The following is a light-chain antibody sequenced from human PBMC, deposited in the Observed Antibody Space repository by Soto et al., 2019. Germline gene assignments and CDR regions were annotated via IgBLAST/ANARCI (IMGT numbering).Light chain of an antibody. CDR2: EVS. J-gene: IGLJ2*01. CDR1: SSDVGGYNY. Sequence: QYVLTQPAAVSGSPGQSITISCTGTSSDVGGYNYVSWYQQHPGKAPKLMIYEVSNRPSGVSNRFSGSKSGNTASLTISGLQAEDEADDYCSSYTSSRTLVFGGGTKLTVL. V-gene: IGLV2-14*01. CDR3: SSYTSSRTLV.